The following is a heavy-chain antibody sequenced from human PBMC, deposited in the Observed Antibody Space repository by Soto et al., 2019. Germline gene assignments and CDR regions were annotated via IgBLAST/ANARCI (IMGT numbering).Heavy chain of an antibody. CDR2: ISWNRATI. CDR3: AREEQWLVGHDAFDI. D-gene: IGHD6-19*01. Sequence: SLRRSCGASGFTCGDYAMHWVRQVPWRCLEWVSGISWNRATIEYVDSVKGRFTISRDNAKNSLYLQMNSLRAEDTAVYYCAREEQWLVGHDAFDIWGQGTMVTVSS. J-gene: IGHJ3*02. CDR1: GFTCGDYA. V-gene: IGHV3-9*01.